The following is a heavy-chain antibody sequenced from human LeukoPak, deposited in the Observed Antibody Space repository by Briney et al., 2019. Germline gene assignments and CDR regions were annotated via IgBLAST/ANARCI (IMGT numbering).Heavy chain of an antibody. V-gene: IGHV1-24*01. CDR1: GHSLSELP. Sequence: GASVKVSCKVSGHSLSELPMYWVRQAPGKGLEWMGGFDPENDERIYAQKFRDRFTMTEDTSTDTAYMELSSLTSEDTAFYYCANEMTSIVLDSWGQGTLVTVSS. CDR3: ANEMTSIVLDS. J-gene: IGHJ4*02. CDR2: FDPENDER. D-gene: IGHD5-24*01.